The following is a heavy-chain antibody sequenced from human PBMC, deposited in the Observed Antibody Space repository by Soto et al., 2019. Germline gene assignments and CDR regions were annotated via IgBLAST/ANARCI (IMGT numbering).Heavy chain of an antibody. Sequence: GEALKISCKGSGYSCTSYWISGGRQRPGKGLEWMGRIDPSDSYTNYSPSFQGHVTISADKSISTAYLQWSRLKASATAMYYCAHATYSYGTDVWAPGTTVPLSS. CDR2: IDPSDSYT. J-gene: IGHJ6*02. CDR1: GYSCTSYW. CDR3: AHATYSYGTDV. V-gene: IGHV5-10-1*01.